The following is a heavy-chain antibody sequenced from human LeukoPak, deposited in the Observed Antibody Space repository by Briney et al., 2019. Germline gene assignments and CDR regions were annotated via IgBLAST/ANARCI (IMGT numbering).Heavy chain of an antibody. D-gene: IGHD6-13*01. V-gene: IGHV4-38-2*02. CDR2: IYHSGST. CDR1: GYSINNGYY. J-gene: IGHJ4*02. Sequence: PSETLSLTCTVSGYSINNGYYWGWMRQPPGKGLEWIGSIYHSGSTYYNPSLKSRVTISVDTSKNQFSLKLSSVTAADTAVYYCARYSSSPTYYFDPWGQGTLVTVSS. CDR3: ARYSSSPTYYFDP.